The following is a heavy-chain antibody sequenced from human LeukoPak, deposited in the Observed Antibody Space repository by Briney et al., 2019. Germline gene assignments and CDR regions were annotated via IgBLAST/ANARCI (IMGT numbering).Heavy chain of an antibody. CDR3: ARGPWDYYDSSGYYYDY. Sequence: SETLSLTCTVSGGSIISGSYFWSWIRQPAGKGLEWIGRIYTTGSTNYNPSLKSRVTISVDTSKNQFSLKLSSVTAADTAVYYCARGPWDYYDSSGYYYDYWGQGTLVTVSS. V-gene: IGHV4-61*02. CDR2: IYTTGST. J-gene: IGHJ4*02. CDR1: GGSIISGSYF. D-gene: IGHD3-22*01.